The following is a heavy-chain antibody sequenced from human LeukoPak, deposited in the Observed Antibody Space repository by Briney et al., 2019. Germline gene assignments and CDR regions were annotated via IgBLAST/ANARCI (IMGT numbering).Heavy chain of an antibody. Sequence: GGSLRLSCAASGFTFSSYGMHWVRQAPGKGLEWVAVISYDGSNKYYADSVKGRFTISRDNSKNTLYLQMNSLRAGDTAVYYCAKDLAGTVPYYFDYWGQGTLVTVSS. D-gene: IGHD6-13*01. V-gene: IGHV3-30*18. CDR2: ISYDGSNK. CDR3: AKDLAGTVPYYFDY. J-gene: IGHJ4*02. CDR1: GFTFSSYG.